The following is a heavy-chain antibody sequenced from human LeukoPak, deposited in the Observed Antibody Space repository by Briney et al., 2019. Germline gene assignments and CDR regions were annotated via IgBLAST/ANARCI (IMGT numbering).Heavy chain of an antibody. CDR1: GFTFSSYE. J-gene: IGHJ4*02. D-gene: IGHD3-10*01. Sequence: GGSLRLSCAASGFTFSSYEMNWVRQAPGKGLEWVSYISSSGSTIYYADSVKGRFTISRDNAKNSLYLQMNSLRAEDTSIYYCARVCGSGNRLGYFDFWGQGTLVIVSS. V-gene: IGHV3-48*03. CDR2: ISSSGSTI. CDR3: ARVCGSGNRLGYFDF.